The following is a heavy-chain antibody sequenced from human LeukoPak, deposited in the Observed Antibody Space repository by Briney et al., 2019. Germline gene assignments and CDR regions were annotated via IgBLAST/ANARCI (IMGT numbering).Heavy chain of an antibody. CDR3: ARAMGVMTAVTTLADY. J-gene: IGHJ4*02. D-gene: IGHD4-17*01. CDR2: INPNSGGT. Sequence: ASVKVSCKASGYTFTGYYMHWVRQAPGQGLEWMGWINPNSGGTNYAQKFQGRVTMTRDTSISTAYMELSRLRSDDTAVYYCARAMGVMTAVTTLADYWGQGTLVTVSS. V-gene: IGHV1-2*02. CDR1: GYTFTGYY.